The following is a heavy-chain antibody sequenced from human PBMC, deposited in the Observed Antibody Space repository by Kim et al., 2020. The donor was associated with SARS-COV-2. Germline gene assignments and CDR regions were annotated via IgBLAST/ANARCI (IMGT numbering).Heavy chain of an antibody. J-gene: IGHJ5*02. D-gene: IGHD3-16*01. CDR3: AREWGS. Sequence: DGSKTYYEDSVKGRFTISRDNSKNMVYLQRNSLRDEETTVYYCAREWGSWGQGTLVTVSS. CDR2: DGSKT. V-gene: IGHV3-30-3*01.